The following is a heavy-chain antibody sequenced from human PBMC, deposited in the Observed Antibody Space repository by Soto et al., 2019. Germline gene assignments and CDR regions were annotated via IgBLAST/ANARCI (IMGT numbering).Heavy chain of an antibody. D-gene: IGHD5-12*01. J-gene: IGHJ4*02. CDR3: ARGGNRYSNVASGVGGFDY. CDR2: VYHTGAT. Sequence: SETLSLTCTVSGASISSSYWSWIRQSPERGLEWIAYVYHTGATNYNPSLNSRVTISLDPSKGQFSLNLTSLTTADTAAYFCARGGNRYSNVASGVGGFDYWGQGSLVTVSS. CDR1: GASISSSY. V-gene: IGHV4-59*01.